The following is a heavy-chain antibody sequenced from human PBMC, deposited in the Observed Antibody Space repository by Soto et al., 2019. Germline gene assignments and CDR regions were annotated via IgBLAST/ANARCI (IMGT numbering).Heavy chain of an antibody. CDR3: AKDLSYGTDWPYFDR. Sequence: QVRLVESGGGVVQPRRSLRLSCAASGFNIKSFGMHWVRQAPGKGLEWIAFISYDGKEKQYADSVKGRFTVSTDNSNTLFLQMDGLRGEDTAVYFCAKDLSYGTDWPYFDRRGQGTLVIVSS. V-gene: IGHV3-30*18. CDR1: GFNIKSFG. CDR2: ISYDGKEK. D-gene: IGHD3-16*01. J-gene: IGHJ4*02.